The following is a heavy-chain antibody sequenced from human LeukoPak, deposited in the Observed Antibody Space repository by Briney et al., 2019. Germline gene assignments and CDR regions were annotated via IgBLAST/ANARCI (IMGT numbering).Heavy chain of an antibody. V-gene: IGHV4-59*12. CDR3: ARAQGYCSSTSCPPLFDY. J-gene: IGHJ4*02. CDR1: GGSISSYY. CDR2: IHYSGST. D-gene: IGHD2-2*01. Sequence: SETLSLTCTVSGGSISSYYWSWIRQPPGKGLEWIGYIHYSGSTNYNPSLKSRITISVATSKNQFSLKLSSVTAADTAVYYCARAQGYCSSTSCPPLFDYWGQGTLVTVSS.